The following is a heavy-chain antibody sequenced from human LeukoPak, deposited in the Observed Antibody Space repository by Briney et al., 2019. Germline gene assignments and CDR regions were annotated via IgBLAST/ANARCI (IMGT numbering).Heavy chain of an antibody. D-gene: IGHD2-2*01. V-gene: IGHV3-9*01. Sequence: GGSLRLSCAASGFTFDDYAMHWVRQAPGKGLEWVSGISWNSGSIGYADSVKGRFTISRDNAKNSLYLQMNSLRAEDTAVYYCAKVVSCSSTSCYRPESNWFDPWGQGTLVTVSS. J-gene: IGHJ5*02. CDR1: GFTFDDYA. CDR3: AKVVSCSSTSCYRPESNWFDP. CDR2: ISWNSGSI.